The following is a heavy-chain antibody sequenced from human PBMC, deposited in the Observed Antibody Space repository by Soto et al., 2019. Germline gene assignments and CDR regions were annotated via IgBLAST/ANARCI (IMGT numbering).Heavy chain of an antibody. V-gene: IGHV2-5*02. CDR1: GFSLSTSGVG. Sequence: QITVKESGPKLVKPSQTLTLTCAFSGFSLSTSGVGVGWVRQPPGKAPEWLALIYWDDDKRYRPSLKSRLSISKDTSNDQVVFTMANMDPVDTATYYCVPQDWNNNNCYFDLWGRGTLVTVSS. CDR2: IYWDDDK. CDR3: VPQDWNNNNCYFDL. J-gene: IGHJ2*01. D-gene: IGHD1-1*01.